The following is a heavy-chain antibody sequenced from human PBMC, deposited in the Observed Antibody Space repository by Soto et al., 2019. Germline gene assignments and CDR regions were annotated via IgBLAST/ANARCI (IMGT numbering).Heavy chain of an antibody. D-gene: IGHD3-9*01. J-gene: IGHJ6*02. V-gene: IGHV3-30-3*01. CDR3: ARDFDRGRNYDMLTGYYYYYYGMDV. CDR1: GFIFSDFA. Sequence: PVGSLRLSCAASGFIFSDFAMHWVRQASGKGLEWVAVISKDGSDKQYADSVRGRFTISRDNSKNTLYLQMNSLRPEDTAEDTAVYYCARDFDRGRNYDMLTGYYYYYYGMDVWGQGTTVTVSS. CDR2: ISKDGSDK.